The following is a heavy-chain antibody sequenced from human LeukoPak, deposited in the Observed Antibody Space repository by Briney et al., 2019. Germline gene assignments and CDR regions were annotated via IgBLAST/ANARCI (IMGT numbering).Heavy chain of an antibody. Sequence: GGSLRLACVASGFSFSSYSMNWVRQAPGKGLEWVSYISSGSNTIDYADSVKGRFTISRDNAKSSLYLQMNSLRAEDTAVYYCARDLSAPPHLVTYYYYMDVWGKGATVTVSS. CDR1: GFSFSSYS. V-gene: IGHV3-48*01. CDR2: ISSGSNTI. J-gene: IGHJ6*03. D-gene: IGHD6-13*01. CDR3: ARDLSAPPHLVTYYYYMDV.